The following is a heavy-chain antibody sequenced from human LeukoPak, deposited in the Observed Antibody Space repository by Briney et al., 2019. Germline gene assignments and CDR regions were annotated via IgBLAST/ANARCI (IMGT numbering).Heavy chain of an antibody. CDR3: ARTQSGSYGFDY. J-gene: IGHJ4*02. CDR2: IGSSSSYI. D-gene: IGHD1-26*01. V-gene: IGHV3-21*01. Sequence: GGSLRLSCAASGFTFSTYSMNWVRQAPGKGLEWVSSIGSSSSYIYYADSVKGRFTISRDNAKNSLYLQMNSLRAEDTAVYYCARTQSGSYGFDYWGQGTLVTVSS. CDR1: GFTFSTYS.